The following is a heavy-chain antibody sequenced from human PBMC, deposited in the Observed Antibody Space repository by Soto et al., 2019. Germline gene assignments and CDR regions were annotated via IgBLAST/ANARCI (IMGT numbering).Heavy chain of an antibody. J-gene: IGHJ5*02. CDR2: ISYDGSSK. Sequence: QVQLVESGGGVVQPGRSLRLSCAASGFTFSSYGMYWVRQAPGKGLEWVAVISYDGSSKYYADSVKGRLTISRDNSENTLYLQMNSLRAEDTAVYYCAKGSIVGATKDWFDRWGQGTLVTVSS. CDR3: AKGSIVGATKDWFDR. CDR1: GFTFSSYG. D-gene: IGHD1-26*01. V-gene: IGHV3-30*18.